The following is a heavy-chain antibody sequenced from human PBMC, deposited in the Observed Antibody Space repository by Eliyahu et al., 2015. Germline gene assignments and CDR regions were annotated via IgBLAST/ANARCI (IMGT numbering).Heavy chain of an antibody. CDR3: ARDGGYSYGVVDV. CDR2: INSGGSP. V-gene: IGHV3-53*01. D-gene: IGHD5-12*01. CDR1: GFTVSSNS. Sequence: EVQLVESGGGLIQPGGSLXLSCXASGFTVSSNSMNWVRQAPGKGLEWVSSINSGGSPDYADSVKGRVTISRDNSKNSLYLQMNSLRAEDTAVYYCARDGGYSYGVVDVWGQGTTVTVSS. J-gene: IGHJ6*02.